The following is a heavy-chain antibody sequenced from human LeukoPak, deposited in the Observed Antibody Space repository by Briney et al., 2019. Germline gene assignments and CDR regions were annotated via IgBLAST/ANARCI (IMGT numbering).Heavy chain of an antibody. Sequence: PSETLSLTCTVSGGSISSYYWSWIRQPPGKGLEWIGYIYYSGSTNYNPSLKSRVTISVDTSKNQFSLKLSSVTAADTAVYYCARAKDRYNWKDWGQGTLVTVSS. J-gene: IGHJ4*02. V-gene: IGHV4-59*08. CDR3: ARAKDRYNWKD. D-gene: IGHD1-20*01. CDR2: IYYSGST. CDR1: GGSISSYY.